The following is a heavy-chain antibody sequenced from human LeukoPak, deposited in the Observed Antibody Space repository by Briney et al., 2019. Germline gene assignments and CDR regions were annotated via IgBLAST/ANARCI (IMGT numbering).Heavy chain of an antibody. D-gene: IGHD5-12*01. Sequence: GGSLRLSCAASRFTFSAYSMSWVRQAPGKGLEWVSAISGSGGNTYYADSVKGRFTISRDNAKNSLYLQMNSLRAEDTAVYYCARELYSGYGRFDYWGQGTLVTVSS. J-gene: IGHJ4*02. CDR1: RFTFSAYS. CDR2: ISGSGGNT. CDR3: ARELYSGYGRFDY. V-gene: IGHV3-23*01.